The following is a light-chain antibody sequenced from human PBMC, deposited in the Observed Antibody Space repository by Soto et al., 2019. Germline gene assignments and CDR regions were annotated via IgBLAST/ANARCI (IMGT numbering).Light chain of an antibody. CDR1: QTLSSRP. Sequence: VLTHSPRTLSLSLGERPTLSCRDSQTLSSRPLAWYQQKPGQAPRIXIFGSSSRATGIPDRFSASGSCTDLSLTISVLEPEDFAVYYCQQYAGSHPWTFGQGTNVDI. V-gene: IGKV3-20*01. J-gene: IGKJ1*01. CDR2: GSS. CDR3: QQYAGSHPWT.